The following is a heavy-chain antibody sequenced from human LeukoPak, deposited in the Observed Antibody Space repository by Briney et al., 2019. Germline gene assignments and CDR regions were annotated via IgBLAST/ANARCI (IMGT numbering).Heavy chain of an antibody. Sequence: PGGSLRLSCAASGFTFSSYSMNWVRQAPGKGLEGVSSISSSSSYIYYADSVEGRFTISRDNAKNSLYLQMNSLRAEDTAVYYCARGPHEGYGMDVWGKGTTVTVSS. V-gene: IGHV3-21*01. J-gene: IGHJ6*04. CDR3: ARGPHEGYGMDV. CDR1: GFTFSSYS. CDR2: ISSSSSYI.